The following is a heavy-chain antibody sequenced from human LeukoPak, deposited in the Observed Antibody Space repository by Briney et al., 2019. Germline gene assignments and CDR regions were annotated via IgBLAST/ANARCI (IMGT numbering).Heavy chain of an antibody. V-gene: IGHV3-23*01. CDR2: ISGSGGSTS. J-gene: IGHJ6*03. CDR1: GFTFSSYA. CDR3: AKDGRTSSSWLPYYYYYMDV. Sequence: PGGSLRLSCAASGFTFSSYAMSWVRQAPGKGLEWVSAISGSGGSTSYYADSVKGRFTISRDNSKNTLYLQMNSLRAEDTAVYYCAKDGRTSSSWLPYYYYYMDVWGKGTTVTISS. D-gene: IGHD6-13*01.